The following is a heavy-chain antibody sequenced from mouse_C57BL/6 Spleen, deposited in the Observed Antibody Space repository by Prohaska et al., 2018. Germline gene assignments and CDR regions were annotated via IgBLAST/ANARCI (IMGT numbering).Heavy chain of an antibody. CDR1: GYTFTSYW. Sequence: QVQLQQPGAELVMPGASVKLSYKASGYTFTSYWMHWVKQRPGQGLDGIGEIDPSYSFTNYNQKCKGKATLTVDKSSSTVYMQPSSLTYEDCAVYYRARGYYGKGKYCAYGGQGTTLTVSS. V-gene: IGHV1-69*01. CDR3: ARGYYGKGKYCAY. D-gene: IGHD1-1*01. CDR2: IDPSYSFT. J-gene: IGHJ2*01.